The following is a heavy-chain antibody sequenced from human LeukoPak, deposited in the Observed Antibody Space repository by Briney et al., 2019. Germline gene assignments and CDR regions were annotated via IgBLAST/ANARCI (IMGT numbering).Heavy chain of an antibody. CDR1: GGAITGSSYY. CDR2: MYYSGST. J-gene: IGHJ4*02. V-gene: IGHV4-39*01. D-gene: IGHD3-22*01. CDR3: ARQYYDNTGYYYFDY. Sequence: SETLSLTCTVSGGAITGSSYYWGWIRQPPGKGLDWIGSMYYSGSTYYNPSLKSRVTISADTSRSQFTLKLSSVTAAYAAVYYCARQYYDNTGYYYFDYWGQGTLVAVSS.